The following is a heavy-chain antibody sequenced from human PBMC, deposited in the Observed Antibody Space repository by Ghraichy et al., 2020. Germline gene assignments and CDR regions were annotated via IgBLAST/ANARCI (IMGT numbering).Heavy chain of an antibody. V-gene: IGHV4-4*07. Sequence: SQTLSLTCTVSGGSISSYYWSWIRQPAGKGLEWIGRIYTSGSTNYNPSLKSRVTMSVDTSKNQFSLKLSSVTAADTAVYYCARDNRDFWSGYYTDYWGQGTLVTVSS. D-gene: IGHD3-3*01. J-gene: IGHJ4*02. CDR2: IYTSGST. CDR3: ARDNRDFWSGYYTDY. CDR1: GGSISSYY.